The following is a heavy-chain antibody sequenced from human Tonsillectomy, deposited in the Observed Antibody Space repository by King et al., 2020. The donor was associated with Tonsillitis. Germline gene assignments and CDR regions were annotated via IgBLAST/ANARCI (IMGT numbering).Heavy chain of an antibody. CDR2: LDWNSNIL. Sequence: VQLVESGGGLVQPGRSLRLSCAASGFTFDDYAMHWVRQAPGKGLEWVSGLDWNSNILGYADSVKGRFTISRDNARDSLYLQVNSLRAEDTALYYCAKEYYYDNSGSGMDVWGKGTSVTVSA. CDR1: GFTFDDYA. J-gene: IGHJ6*04. D-gene: IGHD3-22*01. V-gene: IGHV3-9*01. CDR3: AKEYYYDNSGSGMDV.